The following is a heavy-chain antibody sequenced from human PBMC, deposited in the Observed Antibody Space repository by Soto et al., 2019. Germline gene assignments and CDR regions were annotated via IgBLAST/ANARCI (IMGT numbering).Heavy chain of an antibody. Sequence: QLQLQESGSRLVKPSQTLSLTCAVSGGSISGGGFSWSWIRQPPGKGLEWIGYILHTGGTQYNQSLKSRVSMSVDKSKPQFSLHLTSVTAADTAVYYCARLQFGEGFDYWGQGALVTVSS. CDR1: GGSISGGGFS. D-gene: IGHD3-10*01. V-gene: IGHV4-30-2*01. J-gene: IGHJ4*02. CDR2: ILHTGGT. CDR3: ARLQFGEGFDY.